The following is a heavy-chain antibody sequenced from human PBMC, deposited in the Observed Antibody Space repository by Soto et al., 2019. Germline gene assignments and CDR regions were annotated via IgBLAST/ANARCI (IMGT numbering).Heavy chain of an antibody. CDR2: IYYSGTT. V-gene: IGHV4-31*03. J-gene: IGHJ5*02. CDR3: ARGRGYFWQNYFDL. Sequence: PSETLSLTCTVPGGSIKSGGSYWTWIRHHPGKGLEWFGNIYYSGTTHYNPSLEGRVFISLDTSRNQFSLKVTSVTAADSAVYYCARGRGYFWQNYFDLWGRGILVTVSS. CDR1: GGSIKSGGSY. D-gene: IGHD6-25*01.